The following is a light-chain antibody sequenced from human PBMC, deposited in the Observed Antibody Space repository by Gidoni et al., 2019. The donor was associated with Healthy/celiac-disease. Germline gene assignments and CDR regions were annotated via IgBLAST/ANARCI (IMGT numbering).Light chain of an antibody. CDR3: QQLNSYPRT. CDR1: QGISSY. CDR2: AAS. V-gene: IGKV1-9*01. Sequence: IQFTQSPSFLSASVGDRVTITCWASQGISSYLAWYQQKPGKAPKLLIYAASTLQSGVPSRFSGSGSGTEFTLTISSLQPEDFATYYCQQLNSYPRTFGGGTKVEIK. J-gene: IGKJ4*01.